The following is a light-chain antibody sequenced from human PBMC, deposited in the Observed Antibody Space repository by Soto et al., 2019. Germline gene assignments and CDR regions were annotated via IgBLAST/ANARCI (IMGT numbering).Light chain of an antibody. J-gene: IGLJ1*01. CDR1: SSDVGSYNL. CDR3: CSYAGSSTPLS. Sequence: QFALTQPASVSGSPGQSITISCTGTSSDVGSYNLVSWYQQHPGKAPKLMIYEVSKRPSGVSNRFSGSKSGNTASLTISGLQAEDEADYYCCSYAGSSTPLSLGTGTKLTVL. CDR2: EVS. V-gene: IGLV2-23*02.